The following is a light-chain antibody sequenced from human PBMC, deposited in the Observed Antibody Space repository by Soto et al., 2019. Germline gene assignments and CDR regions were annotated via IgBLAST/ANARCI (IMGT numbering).Light chain of an antibody. V-gene: IGKV3-11*01. CDR2: DAS. Sequence: EIVLAHSPATLSFSPGEIATLSFGASQSISSYLAWYQQKPGQAPRLLLYDASNRATGIPARFSGSGSGTDFTLTISSLEPEDFAVYYCQQRSNWPPITFGQGTRLEIK. J-gene: IGKJ5*01. CDR1: QSISSY. CDR3: QQRSNWPPIT.